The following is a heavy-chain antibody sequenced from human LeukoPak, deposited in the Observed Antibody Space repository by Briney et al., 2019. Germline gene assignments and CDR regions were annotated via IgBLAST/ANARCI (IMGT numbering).Heavy chain of an antibody. J-gene: IGHJ5*02. V-gene: IGHV3-30*18. CDR2: ISYDGSNK. D-gene: IGHD3-9*01. Sequence: GGSLRLSCAASGFTFSSYGMHWVRQAPGKGLEWVAVISYDGSNKYYADSVKGRFTISRDNSKNTLYLQMNSLRAEDTAVYYCAKEPFDWLSINWFDPWGQGTLVTVSS. CDR3: AKEPFDWLSINWFDP. CDR1: GFTFSSYG.